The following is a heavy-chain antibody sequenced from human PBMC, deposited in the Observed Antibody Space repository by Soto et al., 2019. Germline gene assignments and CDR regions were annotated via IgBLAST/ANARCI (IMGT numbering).Heavy chain of an antibody. Sequence: PGGSLRLSCAASGFTFSSYWMHWVRQAPGKGLVWVSRINNDGSRTSYADSVKGRFTISRDNAKNIVYLQMNSLRAEDTAVYYCARDVQLQSFDYWGQGTLVNVSS. D-gene: IGHD5-18*01. CDR1: GFTFSSYW. CDR3: ARDVQLQSFDY. V-gene: IGHV3-74*01. J-gene: IGHJ4*02. CDR2: INNDGSRT.